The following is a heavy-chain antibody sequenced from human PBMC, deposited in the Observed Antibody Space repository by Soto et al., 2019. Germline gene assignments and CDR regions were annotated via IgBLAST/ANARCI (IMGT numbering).Heavy chain of an antibody. D-gene: IGHD2-21*02. CDR1: GFTFSSYW. V-gene: IGHV3-74*01. CDR3: ARRLAYCGGDCWYFDL. CDR2: INSDGSST. Sequence: GGSLRLSCAASGFTFSSYWMHWVRQAPGKGLVWVSRINSDGSSTSYADSVKGRFTISRDNAKNTLYLQMNSLRAEDTAVYYCARRLAYCGGDCWYFDLWGRGTLVTVSS. J-gene: IGHJ2*01.